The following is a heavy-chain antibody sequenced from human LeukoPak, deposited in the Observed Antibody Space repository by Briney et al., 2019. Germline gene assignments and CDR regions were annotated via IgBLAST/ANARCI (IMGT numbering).Heavy chain of an antibody. V-gene: IGHV3-7*01. CDR3: ASGFLDDFWSGHF. Sequence: GGSLRLSCAASGFSFSTHWMSWVRLAPGKGPEWVANIRYDGSEKYYVDSVKGRFTISRDNAKTSLYLHMNSLRAEDTAVYYCASGFLDDFWSGHFWGRGTLVTVSS. J-gene: IGHJ4*02. CDR1: GFSFSTHW. D-gene: IGHD3-3*01. CDR2: IRYDGSEK.